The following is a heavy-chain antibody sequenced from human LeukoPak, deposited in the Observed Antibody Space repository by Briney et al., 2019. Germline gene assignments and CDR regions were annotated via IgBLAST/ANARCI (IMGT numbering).Heavy chain of an antibody. CDR2: INPNSGGT. D-gene: IGHD2-2*02. CDR3: ARADVVVVPAAIRNWFDP. J-gene: IGHJ5*02. CDR1: GYTFTGYY. Sequence: ASVKVSCKASGYTFTGYYMHWVRQAPGQGLEWIGWINPNSGGTNYAQKFQGRVTMTRDTSISTAYMELSRLRSDDTAVYYCARADVVVVPAAIRNWFDPWGQGTLVTVSS. V-gene: IGHV1-2*02.